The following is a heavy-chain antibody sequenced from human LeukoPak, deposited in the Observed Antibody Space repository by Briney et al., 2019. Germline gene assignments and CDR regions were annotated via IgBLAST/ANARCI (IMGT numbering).Heavy chain of an antibody. J-gene: IGHJ5*02. CDR2: IYYSGST. D-gene: IGHD4-23*01. Sequence: SETLSLTCTVSGGSISSSSYYWGWIRQPPGKGLEWIGSIYYSGSTYYNPSLKSRVTISVDTSKNQFSLKLSSVTAADTAVYYCARSTVVIGLVWFDPWGQGTLVTVSS. V-gene: IGHV4-39*07. CDR1: GGSISSSSYY. CDR3: ARSTVVIGLVWFDP.